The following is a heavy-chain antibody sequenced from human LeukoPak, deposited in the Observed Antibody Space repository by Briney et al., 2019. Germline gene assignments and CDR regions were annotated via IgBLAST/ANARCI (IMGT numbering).Heavy chain of an antibody. D-gene: IGHD3-10*01. J-gene: IGHJ4*02. CDR2: IYTGGST. Sequence: SETLSLTCTVSGGSISSYYWSWIRQPAGKGLEWIGRIYTGGSTNYNPSLKSRVTMSVDTSKNQFSLKLSSVTAADTAVYYCARAEDYYGSGSYLDYWGQGTLVTVSS. CDR3: ARAEDYYGSGSYLDY. V-gene: IGHV4-4*07. CDR1: GGSISSYY.